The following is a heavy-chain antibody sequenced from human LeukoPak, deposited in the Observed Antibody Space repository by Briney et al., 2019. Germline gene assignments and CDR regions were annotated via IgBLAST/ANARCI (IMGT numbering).Heavy chain of an antibody. V-gene: IGHV3-23*01. CDR3: ARNTSGFKLGDAFDT. D-gene: IGHD3-22*01. J-gene: IGHJ3*02. Sequence: GGSLRLSCAASGFTFSSYGMHWVRQAPGKGLEWISAISGSAYSTSYADSVKGRFTISRDNSKNTLYLQMNSLRAEDTAIYYCARNTSGFKLGDAFDTWGQGTMVTVSS. CDR2: ISGSAYST. CDR1: GFTFSSYG.